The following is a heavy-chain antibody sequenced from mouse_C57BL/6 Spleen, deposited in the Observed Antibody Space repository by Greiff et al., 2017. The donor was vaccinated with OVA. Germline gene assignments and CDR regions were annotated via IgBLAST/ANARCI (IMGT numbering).Heavy chain of an antibody. D-gene: IGHD2-2*01. CDR3: TRRTMVVYFDY. Sequence: VQLQQSGAELVRPGASVTLSCKASGYTFTDYEMHWVKQTPVHGLEWIGAIDPETGGTAYNQKFKGKAILTADKSSSTAYMELRSLTSEDSAVYYCTRRTMVVYFDYWGQGTTLTVSS. CDR2: IDPETGGT. CDR1: GYTFTDYE. V-gene: IGHV1-15*01. J-gene: IGHJ2*01.